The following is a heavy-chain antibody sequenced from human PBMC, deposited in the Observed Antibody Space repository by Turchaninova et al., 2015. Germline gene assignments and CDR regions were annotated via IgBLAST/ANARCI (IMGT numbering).Heavy chain of an antibody. V-gene: IGHV4-39*07. CDR1: GGSIRSSRYY. CDR3: ARAVRGGNYYLDY. CDR2: IYHSGST. Sequence: QASETLSLSCTVSGGSIRSSRYYWGSIRQPPGKGLEWIGSIYHSGSTYYNPSLKSRVTISVDTSKNQFSLKLSSGTAADTAVYYCARAVRGGNYYLDYWGQGTLVTVS. J-gene: IGHJ4*02. D-gene: IGHD1-26*01.